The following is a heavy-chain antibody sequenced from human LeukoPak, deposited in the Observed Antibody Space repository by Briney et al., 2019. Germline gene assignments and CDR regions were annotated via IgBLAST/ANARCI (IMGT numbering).Heavy chain of an antibody. D-gene: IGHD3-3*01. CDR1: GFSVRSNY. CDR3: TKGSVLTIFGMAWHAFDI. CDR2: IYSGGRT. Sequence: GGSLRLSCAASGFSVRSNYMSWVRQAPGKGLEWVSVIYSGGRTYYADSVRGRFTISGDNSKNTIYLQMNSLRAEDTAIYYCTKGSVLTIFGMAWHAFDIWGQGTMVTVSP. V-gene: IGHV3-66*01. J-gene: IGHJ3*02.